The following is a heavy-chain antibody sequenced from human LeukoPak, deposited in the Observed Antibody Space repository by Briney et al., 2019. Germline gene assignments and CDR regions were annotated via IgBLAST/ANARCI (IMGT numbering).Heavy chain of an antibody. CDR1: GYTFTGYY. D-gene: IGHD3-10*01. Sequence: GASVKVSCKASGYTFTGYYMHWVRQAPGQGLEWMGWINPNSGGTNYAQKFQGRVTMTRDTSTSTVYMELSSLRSEDTAVYYCARDQGRAYFWFDPWGQGTLVTVSS. J-gene: IGHJ5*02. CDR3: ARDQGRAYFWFDP. CDR2: INPNSGGT. V-gene: IGHV1-2*02.